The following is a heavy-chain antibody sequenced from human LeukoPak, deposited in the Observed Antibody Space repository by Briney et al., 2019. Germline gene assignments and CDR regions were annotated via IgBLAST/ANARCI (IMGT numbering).Heavy chain of an antibody. CDR1: GYTFTSYG. V-gene: IGHV1-18*01. J-gene: IGHJ5*02. CDR3: ARDRSESVYSSSWYRWFDP. Sequence: ASVKVSCKASGYTFTSYGISWVRQAPGQGLEWMGWISAYNGNTNYAQKLQGRVTMTTDTSTSPAYMELRSLRSDDTAVYYCARDRSESVYSSSWYRWFDPWGRGTLVTVSS. D-gene: IGHD6-13*01. CDR2: ISAYNGNT.